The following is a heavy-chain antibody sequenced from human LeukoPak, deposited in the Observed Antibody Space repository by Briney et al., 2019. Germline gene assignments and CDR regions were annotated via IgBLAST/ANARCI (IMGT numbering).Heavy chain of an antibody. Sequence: SETLSLTCTVSCGSISNWYWSWIRQPAGKGLEWIGRIYDSGSTEYNPSLRSRVIMSVDTSKNEFSLKLSSVTAADTAVYYCARTTGHYLFDQWGQGTLVIVSS. J-gene: IGHJ4*02. CDR2: IYDSGST. V-gene: IGHV4-4*07. CDR1: CGSISNWY. CDR3: ARTTGHYLFDQ. D-gene: IGHD3-3*01.